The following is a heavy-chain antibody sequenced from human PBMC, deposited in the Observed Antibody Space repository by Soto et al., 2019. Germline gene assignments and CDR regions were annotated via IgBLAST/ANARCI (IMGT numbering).Heavy chain of an antibody. CDR2: VSYDGRNK. Sequence: QVQLVESGGGVVQPGRSLRLSCAASGFTFSSYAMHWARQARGKGLEWVAVVSYDGRNKYYADSVKGRFTISRDNSKNTLYLQMNSMRAEDTAVYYWARPLWRDDYNWGYFDLGGRGALVTVSS. CDR1: GFTFSSYA. J-gene: IGHJ2*01. CDR3: ARPLWRDDYNWGYFDL. V-gene: IGHV3-30-3*01. D-gene: IGHD4-4*01.